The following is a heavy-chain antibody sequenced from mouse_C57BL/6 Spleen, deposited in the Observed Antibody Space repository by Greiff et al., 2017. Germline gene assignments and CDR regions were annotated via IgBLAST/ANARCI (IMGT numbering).Heavy chain of an antibody. CDR1: GFTFSDYG. J-gene: IGHJ4*01. CDR2: ISSGSSTI. D-gene: IGHD1-1*01. CDR3: ARTGISMDY. Sequence: EVQLVESGGGLVKPGGSLKLSCAASGFTFSDYGMHWVRQAPEKGLEWVAYISSGSSTIYYAETVQGRFTISSDNAKNTLFLQMTSLRSEDTAMYYCARTGISMDYWGQGTSVTVSS. V-gene: IGHV5-17*01.